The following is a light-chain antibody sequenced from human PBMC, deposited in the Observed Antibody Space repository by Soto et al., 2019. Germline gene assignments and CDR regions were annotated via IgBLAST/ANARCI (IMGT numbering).Light chain of an antibody. CDR1: QSVRSSY. V-gene: IGKV3-20*01. CDR3: QQYGSSPQT. Sequence: EIVLTQSPGTLSLSPGGRATLSCRASQSVRSSYLAWYQQRPGQAPRLLIYGASSRATGIPDRFSGSGSGTDFTLTISRLEPEDFAVYYCQQYGSSPQTFGQGTKVDIK. J-gene: IGKJ1*01. CDR2: GAS.